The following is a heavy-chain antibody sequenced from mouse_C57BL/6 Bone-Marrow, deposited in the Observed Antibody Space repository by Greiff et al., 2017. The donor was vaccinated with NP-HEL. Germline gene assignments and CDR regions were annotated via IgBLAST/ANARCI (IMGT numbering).Heavy chain of an antibody. Sequence: QVQLQQPGAELVRPGTSVKLSCKASGYTFTSYWMHWVKQRPGQGLEWIGVIDPSDSSTNYNQKFKGKATLTVDTSSSTAYMQLSSLTSEDSAVYYCARSGGVLRSYYYGYWGQGTTLTVSS. D-gene: IGHD1-1*01. CDR3: ARSGGVLRSYYYGY. J-gene: IGHJ2*01. CDR1: GYTFTSYW. V-gene: IGHV1-59*01. CDR2: IDPSDSST.